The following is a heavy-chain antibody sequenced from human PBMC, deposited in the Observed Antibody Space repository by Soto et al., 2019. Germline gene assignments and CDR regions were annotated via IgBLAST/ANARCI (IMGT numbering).Heavy chain of an antibody. CDR1: GFTVSSNY. CDR2: IYSGGST. J-gene: IGHJ6*02. V-gene: IGHV3-53*01. D-gene: IGHD6-13*01. CDR3: ARESSSWSATSYYYYYGMDV. Sequence: PGGSLRLSCAASGFTVSSNYMSWVRQAPGKGLEWVSVIYSGGSTYYADSVKGRFTISRDNSKNTLYLQMNSLRAEDTAVYYCARESSSWSATSYYYYYGMDVWGQGTTVTVSS.